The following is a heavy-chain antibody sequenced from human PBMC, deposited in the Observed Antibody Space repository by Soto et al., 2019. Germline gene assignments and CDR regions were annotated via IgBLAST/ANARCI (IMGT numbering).Heavy chain of an antibody. D-gene: IGHD6-19*01. CDR2: IIPIFGTA. CDR3: ARDPGHSSGYYYYGMDV. J-gene: IGHJ6*02. CDR1: GGTFSSYA. Sequence: SVKVSCKASGGTFSSYAISWVRQAPGQGLEWMGGIIPIFGTANYAQKFQGRITITADKSTSTAYMELSSLRSEDTAVYYCARDPGHSSGYYYYGMDVWGQGTTVTVSS. V-gene: IGHV1-69*06.